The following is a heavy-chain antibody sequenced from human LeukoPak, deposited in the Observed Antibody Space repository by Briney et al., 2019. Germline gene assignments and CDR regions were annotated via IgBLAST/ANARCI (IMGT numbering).Heavy chain of an antibody. CDR1: GFTFKDYG. D-gene: IGHD1-26*01. J-gene: IGHJ6*02. V-gene: IGHV3-9*01. Sequence: PGGSLRLSCAAPGFTFKDYGMHWVRHPPGKGLEWVSSINWNGGGTDYADSVKGRFTISGDNAKNSLYLQLSSLRPEDTALYYCAKHMRATNTYSFFGLDVWGQGTTVTVSS. CDR2: INWNGGGT. CDR3: AKHMRATNTYSFFGLDV.